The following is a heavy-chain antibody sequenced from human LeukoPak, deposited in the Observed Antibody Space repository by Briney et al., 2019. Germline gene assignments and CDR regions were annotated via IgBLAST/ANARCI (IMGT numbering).Heavy chain of an antibody. CDR2: IYHSGST. J-gene: IGHJ4*02. V-gene: IGHV4-38-2*02. Sequence: SETLSLTCTVSGYSISSGYYWGWIRQPPGKGLEWIGSIYHSGSTYYNPSLKSRVTISVDTSKNQFSLKLSSVTAADTAVYYCASPAHSSSGRGVDYWGQGTLVTVSS. D-gene: IGHD6-13*01. CDR3: ASPAHSSSGRGVDY. CDR1: GYSISSGYY.